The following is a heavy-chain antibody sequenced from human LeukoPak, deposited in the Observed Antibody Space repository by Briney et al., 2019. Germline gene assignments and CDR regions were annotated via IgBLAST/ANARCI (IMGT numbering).Heavy chain of an antibody. V-gene: IGHV4-30-2*01. Sequence: SQTLSLTCAVSGGSTSSGGYFWSWIRQPPGKGLEWIGYIYHSGSTYYNPSLKSRVTISVDRSKNQFSLKLSSVTAAGTAVYYCARETRGWFDPWGQGTLVTVSS. D-gene: IGHD3-16*01. CDR2: IYHSGST. CDR3: ARETRGWFDP. CDR1: GGSTSSGGYF. J-gene: IGHJ5*02.